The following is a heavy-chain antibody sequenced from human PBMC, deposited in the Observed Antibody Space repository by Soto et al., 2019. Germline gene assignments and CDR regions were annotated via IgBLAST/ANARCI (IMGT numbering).Heavy chain of an antibody. J-gene: IGHJ6*02. CDR3: AKDQEGSGSHWLGYNYYGMDV. Sequence: GGSLRLSCEASGFTISDYYMSRIRQAPGKGLEWVSYISSVGTTTYYADSVKGRFSISMDNAKNSLYLQMNSLRAEDTAVYFCAKDQEGSGSHWLGYNYYGMDVWRQGTTVTVSS. CDR1: GFTISDYY. D-gene: IGHD3-10*01. CDR2: ISSVGTTT. V-gene: IGHV3-11*01.